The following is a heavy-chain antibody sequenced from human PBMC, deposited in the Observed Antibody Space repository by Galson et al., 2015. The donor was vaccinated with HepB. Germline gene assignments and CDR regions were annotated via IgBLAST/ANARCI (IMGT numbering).Heavy chain of an antibody. CDR1: GFSLSTSGVG. CDR3: ARFYTCTSCYAVSAFDI. CDR2: IYWDDDK. Sequence: PALVKPTQTLTLTCTFSGFSLSTSGVGVGWIRQPPGKALEWLALIYWDDDKRYSPSLKSRLTITKDTSKNQVVLTMTNMDPVDTATYYCARFYTCTSCYAVSAFDIWGQGTMVTVSS. V-gene: IGHV2-5*02. J-gene: IGHJ3*02. D-gene: IGHD2-2*01.